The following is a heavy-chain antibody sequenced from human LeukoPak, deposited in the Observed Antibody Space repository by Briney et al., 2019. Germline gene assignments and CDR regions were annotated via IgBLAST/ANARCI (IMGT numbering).Heavy chain of an antibody. Sequence: GGSLRLSCAASGFTFSSYSMNWVRQAPGKGLEWVSSISSSSSYIYYADSVKGRFTISRDNAKNSLCLQMNSLRAEDTAVYYCARENQIAVAVAFDYWGQGTLVTVSS. CDR3: ARENQIAVAVAFDY. D-gene: IGHD6-19*01. J-gene: IGHJ4*02. V-gene: IGHV3-21*01. CDR1: GFTFSSYS. CDR2: ISSSSSYI.